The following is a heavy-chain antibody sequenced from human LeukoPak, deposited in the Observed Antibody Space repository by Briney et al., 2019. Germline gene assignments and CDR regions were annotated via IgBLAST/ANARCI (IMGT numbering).Heavy chain of an antibody. D-gene: IGHD3-22*01. CDR3: ARGEDSSGFWFDP. V-gene: IGHV4-59*01. CDR2: IYDCGST. Sequence: SEALSLPCSASGGSISSYYWSWSRQPPGEGLEWMVYIYDCGSTNYNPSLKSRVTISVDTSKNHFSLRLSSVTAADTAVYYCARGEDSSGFWFDPWGQRTLVTDSS. J-gene: IGHJ5*02. CDR1: GGSISSYY.